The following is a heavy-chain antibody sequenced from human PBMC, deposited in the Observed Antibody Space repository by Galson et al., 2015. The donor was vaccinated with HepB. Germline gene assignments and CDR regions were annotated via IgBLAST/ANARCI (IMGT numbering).Heavy chain of an antibody. CDR1: GFTFSSYA. Sequence: SLRLSCAASGFTFSSYAMSWVRQAPGKGLEWVSAISGSGGSTYYADSVKGRFTISRDNSKNTLYLQMNSLRAEDTAVYYCAKDQAIVVVPAADWGYYGMDVWGQGTTVTVSS. CDR2: ISGSGGST. J-gene: IGHJ6*02. D-gene: IGHD2-2*01. V-gene: IGHV3-23*01. CDR3: AKDQAIVVVPAADWGYYGMDV.